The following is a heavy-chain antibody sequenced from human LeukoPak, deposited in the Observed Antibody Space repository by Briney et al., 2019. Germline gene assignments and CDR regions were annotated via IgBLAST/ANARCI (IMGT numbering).Heavy chain of an antibody. Sequence: GWSLRLSCAASGFTVSSNYMSWVRQAPGKGLEWVSVIYSGCNTYYADSVKVGCTISRDDSKNTLYLHMNSVRAEDTAVYYCARDGYSYGYDYWGQGTLVTVSS. D-gene: IGHD5-18*01. CDR3: ARDGYSYGYDY. J-gene: IGHJ4*02. V-gene: IGHV3-53*01. CDR1: GFTVSSNY. CDR2: IYSGCNT.